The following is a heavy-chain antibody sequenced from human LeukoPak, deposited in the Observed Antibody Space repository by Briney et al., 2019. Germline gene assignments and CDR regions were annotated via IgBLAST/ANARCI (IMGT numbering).Heavy chain of an antibody. CDR1: GYTFTGYY. CDR3: ARGHSSGYYPFHY. D-gene: IGHD3-22*01. Sequence: ASVKVSCKASGYTFTGYYMHWVRQAPGQGLEWMGWINPNSGGTNYAQKFQGWVTMTRDTSISTAYMELSRLRSDDTAVYYCARGHSSGYYPFHYWGQGTLVTVSS. CDR2: INPNSGGT. V-gene: IGHV1-2*04. J-gene: IGHJ4*02.